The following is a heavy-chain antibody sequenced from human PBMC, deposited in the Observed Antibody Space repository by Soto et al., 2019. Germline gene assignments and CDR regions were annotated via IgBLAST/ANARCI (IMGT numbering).Heavy chain of an antibody. Sequence: GSLRLYCAASGFTFSSYAMSWVRQAPGKGLEWVSAISGIGGSTYYADSVKGRFTISRDNSKNTLYLQMNSLRAEDTAVYYCAKDPRYCSGGSCYYYWGQGTLVTVSS. CDR1: GFTFSSYA. V-gene: IGHV3-23*01. CDR3: AKDPRYCSGGSCYYY. D-gene: IGHD2-15*01. J-gene: IGHJ4*02. CDR2: ISGIGGST.